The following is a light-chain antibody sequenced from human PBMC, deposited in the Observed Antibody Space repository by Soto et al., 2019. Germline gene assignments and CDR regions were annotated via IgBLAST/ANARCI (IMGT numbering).Light chain of an antibody. V-gene: IGLV1-44*01. Sequence: QSVLTQPPSASGTPGQTVTISCSGSNSNIGSNTVNWYQQLPGTAPKLLIYSNNQRPSGVPDRFSGSKSGTSASLAISGLQSEDEADYYCAAWDDSLNGPVVFGGGTKLTVL. CDR2: SNN. J-gene: IGLJ2*01. CDR3: AAWDDSLNGPVV. CDR1: NSNIGSNT.